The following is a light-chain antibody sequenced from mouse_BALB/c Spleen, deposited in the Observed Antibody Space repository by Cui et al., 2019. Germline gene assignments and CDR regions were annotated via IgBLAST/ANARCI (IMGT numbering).Light chain of an antibody. CDR3: QQYSGYPFT. CDR2: STS. V-gene: IGKV4-57-1*01. CDR1: SSVSSSY. Sequence: ENVLTQSPAIRSASPGEKVTITCRASSSVSSSYLHWYQQKSGASPKLWIYSTSNLASGVPARFSGSGSGTAYSLTISSVEAEDAATYYCQQYSGYPFTFGAGTKLEIK. J-gene: IGKJ4*01.